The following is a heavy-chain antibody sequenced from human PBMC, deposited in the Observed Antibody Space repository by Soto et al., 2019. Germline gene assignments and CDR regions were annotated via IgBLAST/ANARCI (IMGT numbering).Heavy chain of an antibody. CDR3: TRGGGPVVRGVGDY. V-gene: IGHV3-74*01. J-gene: IGHJ4*02. Sequence: EVQLVESGGGLVQPGGSLRLSCAASGFTFSSYWMHWVRQAPGKGLVWVSRINSDGSTTTYADSVKGRFTISRDNAKNTLYLKMNSLRAEDTAVYYCTRGGGPVVRGVGDYWGQGTLVTVSS. CDR2: INSDGSTT. D-gene: IGHD3-10*01. CDR1: GFTFSSYW.